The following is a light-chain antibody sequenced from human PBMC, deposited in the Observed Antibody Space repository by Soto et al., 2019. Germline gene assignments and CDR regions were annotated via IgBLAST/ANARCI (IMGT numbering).Light chain of an antibody. Sequence: DVQMTQSQSSLSASVGDSLTLTCRASQTVTSYLNWYQQKPGKAPKLLIYAASTLQSGVPSRFSGSGSGTEFTLTIISLQPEDFATYYCQQSYRFPKTFGRGTKVEVK. CDR2: AAS. V-gene: IGKV1-39*01. J-gene: IGKJ1*01. CDR1: QTVTSY. CDR3: QQSYRFPKT.